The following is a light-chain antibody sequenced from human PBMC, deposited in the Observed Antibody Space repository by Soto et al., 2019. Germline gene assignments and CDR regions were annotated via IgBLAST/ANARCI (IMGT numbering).Light chain of an antibody. J-gene: IGKJ3*01. CDR1: QSVMGSY. CDR2: HAS. CDR3: HQYGSSPFT. Sequence: EIVLTQSPGTLSLSPGERATLSCRASQSVMGSYLAWYQQKPGQAPRLLIFHASTRATGIPDRFSGSGSGTDFTLTVSRLEPEDFAVYYCHQYGSSPFTFGPGTKVDIK. V-gene: IGKV3-20*01.